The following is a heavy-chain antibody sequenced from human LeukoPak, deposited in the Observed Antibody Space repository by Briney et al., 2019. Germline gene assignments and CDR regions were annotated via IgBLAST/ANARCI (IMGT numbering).Heavy chain of an antibody. Sequence: PGGSLRLSCAASGFSVSNNYMSWVRQAPGKGLEWVSVVYSGGNTYHADSVKGRFTISRDSSKNTLYLQMNSLRTEDTAVYYCARESVMIKFGGRFAAFDIWGQGTMVIVSS. CDR3: ARESVMIKFGGRFAAFDI. CDR2: VYSGGNT. V-gene: IGHV3-53*01. D-gene: IGHD3-16*01. CDR1: GFSVSNNY. J-gene: IGHJ3*02.